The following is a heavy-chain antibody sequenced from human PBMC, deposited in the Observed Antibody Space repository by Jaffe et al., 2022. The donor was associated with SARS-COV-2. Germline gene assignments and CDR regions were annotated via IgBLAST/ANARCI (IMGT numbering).Heavy chain of an antibody. CDR1: GFTFSSYS. Sequence: EVQLVESGGGLVQPGGSLRLSCAASGFTFSSYSMNWVRQAPGKGLEWVSYISSSSSTIYYADSVKGRFTISRDNAKNSLYLQMNSLRAEDTAVYYCARRSGGLAAAVSYYYYYMDVWGKGTTVTVSS. J-gene: IGHJ6*03. CDR2: ISSSSSTI. V-gene: IGHV3-48*01. D-gene: IGHD6-13*01. CDR3: ARRSGGLAAAVSYYYYYMDV.